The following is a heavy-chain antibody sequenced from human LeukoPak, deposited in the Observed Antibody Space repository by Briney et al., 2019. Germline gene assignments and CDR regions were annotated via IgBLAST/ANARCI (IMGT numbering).Heavy chain of an antibody. J-gene: IGHJ4*02. Sequence: GGSLRLSCAVSGFTFSGYWMNWVRQVPGKGLVWVSHINTFGTSATYADSVKGRFTISRDNAKNTLYLQMNSLRVEDTAVYYCARDNGYKFDYWGQGTLVTVSS. CDR2: INTFGTSA. CDR1: GFTFSGYW. V-gene: IGHV3-74*01. CDR3: ARDNGYKFDY. D-gene: IGHD5-24*01.